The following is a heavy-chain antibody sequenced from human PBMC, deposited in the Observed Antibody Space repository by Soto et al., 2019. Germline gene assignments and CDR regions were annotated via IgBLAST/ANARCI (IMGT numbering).Heavy chain of an antibody. CDR2: ISYDGSNK. V-gene: IGHV3-30-3*01. CDR3: ARSRRPQPSDWYFDL. Sequence: QVQLVESGGGVVQPGRSLRLSCAASGFTFSSYAMHWVRQAPGKGLEWVAVISYDGSNKYYADSVKGRFTISRDNSKNTRYLQMNSLRAEDTAVYYCARSRRPQPSDWYFDLWGRGTLVTVSS. CDR1: GFTFSSYA. J-gene: IGHJ2*01.